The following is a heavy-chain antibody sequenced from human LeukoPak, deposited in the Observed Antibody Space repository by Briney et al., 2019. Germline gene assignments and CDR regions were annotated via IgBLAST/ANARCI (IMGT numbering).Heavy chain of an antibody. Sequence: ASVKVSCKASGYTFTSYGISWVRQAPGQGLEWMGWISAYNGNTNYAQKLQGRVTMTTDTSTTTAYMELRRLRSDDTAVYYFARVELAVAGPEYFQHWGQGTLVTVFS. D-gene: IGHD6-19*01. V-gene: IGHV1-18*01. J-gene: IGHJ1*01. CDR2: ISAYNGNT. CDR3: ARVELAVAGPEYFQH. CDR1: GYTFTSYG.